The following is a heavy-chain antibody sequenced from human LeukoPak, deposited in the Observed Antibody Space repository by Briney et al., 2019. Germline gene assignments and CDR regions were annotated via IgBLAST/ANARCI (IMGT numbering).Heavy chain of an antibody. Sequence: GGSLRLSCAASGFTFDDYAMHWVRQAPGKGLEWASGISWNSGSIGYADSVKGRFTISRDNAKNSLYLQMNSLRAEDTALYYCAKDVPYYGMDVWGQGTTVTVSS. J-gene: IGHJ6*02. CDR2: ISWNSGSI. CDR3: AKDVPYYGMDV. CDR1: GFTFDDYA. V-gene: IGHV3-9*01.